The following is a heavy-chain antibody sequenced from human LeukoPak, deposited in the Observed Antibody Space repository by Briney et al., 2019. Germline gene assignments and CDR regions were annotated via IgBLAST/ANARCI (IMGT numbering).Heavy chain of an antibody. V-gene: IGHV3-23*01. Sequence: PGGSLRLSCAASGFTFSSYAMSWVRQAPGKGLEWVSAISGSGGSTYYADSVKGRFTTSRDNFKNTLYLQMNSLRAEDTAVYYCAKPSTVTTLDDAFDIWGQGTMVTVSS. CDR1: GFTFSSYA. CDR3: AKPSTVTTLDDAFDI. D-gene: IGHD4-17*01. J-gene: IGHJ3*02. CDR2: ISGSGGST.